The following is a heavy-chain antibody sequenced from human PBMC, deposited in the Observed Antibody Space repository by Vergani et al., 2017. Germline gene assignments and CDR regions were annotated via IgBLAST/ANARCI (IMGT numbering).Heavy chain of an antibody. V-gene: IGHV1-69*06. CDR1: GGTFSSYA. CDR3: ARREEDYDYVWGSYRYTGGYYYYGMDV. Sequence: QVQLVQSGAEVKKPGSSVKVSCKASGGTFSSYAISWVRQAPGQGLEWMGGIIPIFGTANYAQKFQGRVTITADKSTSTAYMELSSLRSEDTAVYYGARREEDYDYVWGSYRYTGGYYYYGMDVWGQGTTVTVSS. CDR2: IIPIFGTA. J-gene: IGHJ6*02. D-gene: IGHD3-16*02.